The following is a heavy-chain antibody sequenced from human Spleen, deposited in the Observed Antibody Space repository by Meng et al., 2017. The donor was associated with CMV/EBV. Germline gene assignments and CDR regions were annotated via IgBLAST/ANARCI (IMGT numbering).Heavy chain of an antibody. CDR1: GFTFSSYS. J-gene: IGHJ3*02. D-gene: IGHD3-16*01. Sequence: GESLKISCAASGFTFSSYSMNWVRQAPGKGLEWVSSISSSSSYIYYADSVKGRFTISRDNAKNSLYLQMNSLRAEDTAVYYCARDNQRTVGWGYDAFDIWGQGTMVTVSS. CDR2: ISSSSSYI. CDR3: ARDNQRTVGWGYDAFDI. V-gene: IGHV3-21*01.